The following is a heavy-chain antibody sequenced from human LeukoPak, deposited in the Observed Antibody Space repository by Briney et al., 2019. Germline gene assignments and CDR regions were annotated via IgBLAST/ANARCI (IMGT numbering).Heavy chain of an antibody. V-gene: IGHV3-74*01. CDR2: INSDGSST. CDR3: ARDSPRWLRLLGFDY. Sequence: PGGSLRLSCAASGFTFSSYWMHWVRQAPGKGLVWVSRINSDGSSTSYADSVKGRFTISRDNAKNSLYLQMNSLRAEDTAVYYCARDSPRWLRLLGFDYWGQGTLVTVSS. D-gene: IGHD5-12*01. J-gene: IGHJ4*02. CDR1: GFTFSSYW.